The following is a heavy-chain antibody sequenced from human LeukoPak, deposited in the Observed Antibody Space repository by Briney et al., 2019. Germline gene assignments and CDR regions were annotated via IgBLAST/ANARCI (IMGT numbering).Heavy chain of an antibody. CDR1: GFTFDDYA. J-gene: IGHJ4*02. V-gene: IGHV3-9*01. D-gene: IGHD3-10*01. CDR2: ISWNSGST. CDR3: ARGEYYHGSGSYLGY. Sequence: GGSLRLSCAASGFTFDDYAMHWVRQAPGKGLEWVSGISWNSGSTSYADSVKGRFTISRDNAKNTLYLQMNSLRAEDTAVYYCARGEYYHGSGSYLGYWGQGTLVTVSS.